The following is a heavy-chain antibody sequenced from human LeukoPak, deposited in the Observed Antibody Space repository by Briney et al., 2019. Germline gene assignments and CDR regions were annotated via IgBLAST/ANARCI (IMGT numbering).Heavy chain of an antibody. V-gene: IGHV4-59*01. J-gene: IGHJ5*02. CDR1: GGCMSNYY. CDR2: IYYSGST. CDR3: ARECGGDCYPLGFDP. Sequence: SETLSLTCTVSGGCMSNYYWSWIRQPPGKGLEWIGYIYYSGSTNYNPSLKSRVTISVDTSKNTFSLKLRSVTAADTAVYYCARECGGDCYPLGFDPWGQGTLVTVSS. D-gene: IGHD2-21*02.